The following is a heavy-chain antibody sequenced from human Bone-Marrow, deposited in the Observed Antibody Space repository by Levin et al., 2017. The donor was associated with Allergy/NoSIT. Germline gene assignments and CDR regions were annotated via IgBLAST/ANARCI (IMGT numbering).Heavy chain of an antibody. V-gene: IGHV4-39*07. Sequence: GSLRLSCTVSGASVKSTTYYWAWFRQPPGKGLEWIASLYYSGSTYYNPSLKSRVTISVETSKNQFSLRLSSVTAADTAVYYCATLRPDDTSLDYWGQGTLVAVSS. J-gene: IGHJ4*02. D-gene: IGHD3-22*01. CDR3: ATLRPDDTSLDY. CDR2: LYYSGST. CDR1: GASVKSTTYY.